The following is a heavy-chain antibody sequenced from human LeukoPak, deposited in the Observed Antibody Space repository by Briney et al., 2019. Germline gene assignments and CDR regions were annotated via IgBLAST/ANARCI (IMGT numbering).Heavy chain of an antibody. V-gene: IGHV3-21*01. CDR1: GFTFSSYA. CDR3: ARDIPPGRKVGSLTGAFDI. D-gene: IGHD2-21*01. J-gene: IGHJ3*02. CDR2: INSSSGYI. Sequence: PGGSLRLSCAASGFTFSSYAMSWVRQAPGKGLEWVSSINSSSGYIYYADSVKGRFTISRDNAKNSLYLQMNSLRAEDTAVYYCARDIPPGRKVGSLTGAFDIWGQGTMVTVSS.